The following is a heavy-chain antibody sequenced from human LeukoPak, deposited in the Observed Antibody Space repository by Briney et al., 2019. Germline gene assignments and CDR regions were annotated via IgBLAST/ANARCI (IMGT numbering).Heavy chain of an antibody. J-gene: IGHJ4*02. Sequence: SLTLSCAASGFTFRSHGMHWVRQAPGKGLEWAAVISYDGSKKDYADSVKGRFTISRDSSKNTVYLQMNSLRTEDTAFYYCARDLSGSYSVDYWGQGTMVTVSS. CDR3: ARDLSGSYSVDY. V-gene: IGHV3-30-3*01. CDR1: GFTFRSHG. D-gene: IGHD3-10*01. CDR2: ISYDGSKK.